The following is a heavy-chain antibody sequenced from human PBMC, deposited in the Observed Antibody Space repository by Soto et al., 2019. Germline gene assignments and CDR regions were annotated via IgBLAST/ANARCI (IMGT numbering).Heavy chain of an antibody. V-gene: IGHV4-34*01. D-gene: IGHD3-9*01. CDR2: INHSGST. Sequence: SETLSLTCAVYGGSFSGYYWSWIRQPPGKGLEWIGEINHSGSTNYNPSLKSRVTISVDTSKNQFSLKLSFVTAADTAVYFCARGRTPHYDILTGYYYFDYWGQGTLVTVSS. CDR3: ARGRTPHYDILTGYYYFDY. J-gene: IGHJ4*02. CDR1: GGSFSGYY.